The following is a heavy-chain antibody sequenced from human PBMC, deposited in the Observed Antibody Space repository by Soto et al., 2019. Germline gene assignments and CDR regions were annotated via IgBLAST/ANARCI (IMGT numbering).Heavy chain of an antibody. CDR2: ISENGDAT. J-gene: IGHJ6*02. Sequence: SCSASGFTFSSYAMTWVRQAPGKGLEWVSAISENGDATHYADSVKGRFIISRDNSQNTLYLHMNSLRAEDTAVFYCAKRRNGVDVWGQGPTVTVSS. V-gene: IGHV3-23*01. CDR3: AKRRNGVDV. CDR1: GFTFSSYA.